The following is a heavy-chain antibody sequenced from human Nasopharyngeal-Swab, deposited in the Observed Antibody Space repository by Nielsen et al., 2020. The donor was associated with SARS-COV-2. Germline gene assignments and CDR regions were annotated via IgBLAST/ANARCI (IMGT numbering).Heavy chain of an antibody. Sequence: GSLRLSCAVSGGSVSSASSAWGWFRQPPGKGLEWIATISHSGNTFYNPSLQSRISVSVDTSKNQFSLKLNSMTAADTAVYYCARQLSGSYQAYFDYWGQGSLAAVSS. D-gene: IGHD3-10*01. V-gene: IGHV4-39*01. CDR3: ARQLSGSYQAYFDY. J-gene: IGHJ4*02. CDR1: GGSVSSASSA. CDR2: ISHSGNT.